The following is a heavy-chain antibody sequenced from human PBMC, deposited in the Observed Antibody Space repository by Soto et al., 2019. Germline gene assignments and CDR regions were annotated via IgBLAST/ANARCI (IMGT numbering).Heavy chain of an antibody. Sequence: QVQLQESGPGLVKPSQTLSLTCTVSGGSISSGGYYWSWIRQHPGKGLEWIGYIYYSGNTYYNPSLTSRVTISVDTSKNQCSLKLSSVTAADTAVYYCARGKWLHSRDFDYWGRGTLVTVSS. J-gene: IGHJ4*02. CDR2: IYYSGNT. D-gene: IGHD5-12*01. CDR3: ARGKWLHSRDFDY. CDR1: GGSISSGGYY. V-gene: IGHV4-31*03.